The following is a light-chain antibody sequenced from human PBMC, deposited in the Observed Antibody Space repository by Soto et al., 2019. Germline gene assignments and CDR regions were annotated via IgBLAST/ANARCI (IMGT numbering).Light chain of an antibody. CDR3: SSYTHSGNLV. CDR2: EVS. CDR1: SSDVGGFDF. J-gene: IGLJ2*01. Sequence: QSALTQPASVSGSPGQSVTISCTGTSSDVGGFDFVSWYQKHPGKAPKLVIYEVSLRPSGVSDRFSGSKSANTASLTISGVQAEDHADYYCSSYTHSGNLVFGGGTKLTVL. V-gene: IGLV2-14*01.